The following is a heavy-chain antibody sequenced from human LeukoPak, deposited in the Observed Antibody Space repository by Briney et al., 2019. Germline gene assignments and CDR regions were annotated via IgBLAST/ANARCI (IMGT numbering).Heavy chain of an antibody. CDR2: INHSGST. CDR1: GGSFSGYY. V-gene: IGHV4-34*01. CDR3: ARGRIVGTIVRGAAY. D-gene: IGHD3-10*01. J-gene: IGHJ4*02. Sequence: SETLSLTCAVYGGSFSGYYWSWIRQPPGKGLEWIGEINHSGSTNYNPSLKSRVTISVDTSKNQFSLKLSSVTAADTAVYYCARGRIVGTIVRGAAYWGQGTLVTVSS.